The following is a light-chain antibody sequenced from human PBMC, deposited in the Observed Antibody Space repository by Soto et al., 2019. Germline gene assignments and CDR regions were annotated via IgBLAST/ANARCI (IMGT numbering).Light chain of an antibody. CDR1: QSVSSSY. V-gene: IGKV3-20*01. CDR2: GAS. CDR3: QQYGNSPPT. J-gene: IGKJ1*01. Sequence: EIVLTQSPGTLSLSPGERATLSCRASQSVSSSYLAWYQQKPGQAPRLLIYGASNRAAGIPDRFSGSGSGTDFTLTISRLEPEDFAVYYCQQYGNSPPTFGQGTKVEIK.